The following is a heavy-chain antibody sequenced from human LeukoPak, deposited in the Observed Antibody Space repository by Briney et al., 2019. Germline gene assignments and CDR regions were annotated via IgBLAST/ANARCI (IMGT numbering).Heavy chain of an antibody. J-gene: IGHJ4*02. CDR3: AKTGYLGRYYDSSGYYLG. CDR1: GFTFSNYA. CDR2: ISGIGYAT. D-gene: IGHD3-22*01. Sequence: GGSLRLSCAAPGFTFSNYAMSWVRQAPGKGLEWVSGISGIGYATYYADSVKGRFTISRDNSKNTLYLQMNSLRAEDTAVYYCAKTGYLGRYYDSSGYYLGWGQGTLVTVSS. V-gene: IGHV3-23*01.